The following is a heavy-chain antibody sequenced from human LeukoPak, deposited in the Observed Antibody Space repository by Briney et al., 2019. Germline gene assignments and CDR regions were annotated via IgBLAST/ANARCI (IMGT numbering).Heavy chain of an antibody. CDR1: GYTFTSYG. J-gene: IGHJ6*02. Sequence: ASVKVSCKASGYTFTSYGISWVRQAPGQGLEWMGWISAYNGNTNYAQKLQGRVTMTTDTSTSTAYMELRSLRSDDTAVYYCARYYYDSSGPPGLHGMDVWGQGTTVTVSS. D-gene: IGHD3-22*01. CDR3: ARYYYDSSGPPGLHGMDV. CDR2: ISAYNGNT. V-gene: IGHV1-18*01.